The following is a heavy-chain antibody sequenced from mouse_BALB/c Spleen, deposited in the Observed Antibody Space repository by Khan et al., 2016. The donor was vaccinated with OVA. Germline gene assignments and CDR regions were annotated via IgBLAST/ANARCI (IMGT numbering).Heavy chain of an antibody. J-gene: IGHJ3*01. V-gene: IGHV1-77*01. CDR1: GYTFTDYV. Sequence: QVQLQQSGPELVKPGASVKMSCKASGYTFTDYVINWVKQRTGQGLEWIGNIFPGSGSTYYNENFKGKAKLTADKSSNTAYMQLSSRTFEDSAVYFCARGGYSVFAYWGQGTLVTVSA. CDR3: ARGGYSVFAY. D-gene: IGHD3-1*01. CDR2: IFPGSGST.